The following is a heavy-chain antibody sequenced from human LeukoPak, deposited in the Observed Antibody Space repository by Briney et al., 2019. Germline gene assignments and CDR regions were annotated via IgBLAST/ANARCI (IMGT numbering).Heavy chain of an antibody. CDR1: GGSFSGYY. CDR2: INHSGST. J-gene: IGHJ4*02. V-gene: IGHV4-34*01. Sequence: PSETLSLTCAVYGGSFSGYYWSWIRQPPGKGLEWIGEINHSGSTNYNPSLKSRVTISVDTSKNQFSLKLSSVTAADTAVYYCARVGTYGSGSYLSWLDYWGQGTLVTVSP. CDR3: ARVGTYGSGSYLSWLDY. D-gene: IGHD3-10*01.